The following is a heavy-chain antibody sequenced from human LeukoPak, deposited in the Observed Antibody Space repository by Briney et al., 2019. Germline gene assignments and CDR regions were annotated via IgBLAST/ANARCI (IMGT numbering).Heavy chain of an antibody. J-gene: IGHJ4*02. CDR3: ARGWTYYYDSSGYYYGV. D-gene: IGHD3-22*01. CDR2: IYYSGST. Sequence: SQTLSLTCTVSGGSISSGDYYWSWIRQPPGKGLEWIGYIYYSGSTYYNPSFKSRVTISVDTSKNQFSLKLSSVTAADTAVYYCARGWTYYYDSSGYYYGVWGQGTLVTVSS. CDR1: GGSISSGDYY. V-gene: IGHV4-30-4*01.